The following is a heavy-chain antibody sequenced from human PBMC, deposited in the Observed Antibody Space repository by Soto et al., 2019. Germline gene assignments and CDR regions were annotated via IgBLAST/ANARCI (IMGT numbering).Heavy chain of an antibody. J-gene: IGHJ6*02. V-gene: IGHV3-30-3*01. Sequence: PGGSLRLSCAASGFTFSSYAMHWVRQAPGKGLEWVAVISYDGSNKYYADSVKGRFTISRDNSKNTLYLQMNSLRAEDTAVYYCARARRAAAGTGYDYYGMDVWGQGTTVTVSS. CDR1: GFTFSSYA. CDR3: ARARRAAAGTGYDYYGMDV. D-gene: IGHD6-13*01. CDR2: ISYDGSNK.